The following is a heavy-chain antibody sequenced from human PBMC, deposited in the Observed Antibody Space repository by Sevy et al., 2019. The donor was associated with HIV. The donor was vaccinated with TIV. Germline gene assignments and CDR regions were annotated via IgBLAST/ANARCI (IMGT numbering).Heavy chain of an antibody. CDR1: GFTFSSYE. CDR3: ARSGGAYYTGFDP. J-gene: IGHJ5*02. Sequence: GGSLRLSCAASGFTFSSYEVNWVRQAPGKGLEWVSYITSGGTNSYYGDSVKGRFTISRDNAKNSLYLQMNSLRVEDTAIYYCARSGGAYYTGFDPWGQGALVTVSS. CDR2: ITSGGTNS. D-gene: IGHD3-3*01. V-gene: IGHV3-48*03.